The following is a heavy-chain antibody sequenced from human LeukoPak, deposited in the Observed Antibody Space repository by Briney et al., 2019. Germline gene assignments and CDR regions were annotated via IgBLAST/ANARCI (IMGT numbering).Heavy chain of an antibody. Sequence: PGGSLRLSCAASGFTFSTYAMSWVRQAPGKGLEWVSAVSGSGGSTYHADSAKGRFTISRDNSKNTLYLQMNSLRAEDTAVYYCAKEMYSSGWQLDYWGQGTLVTVSS. CDR1: GFTFSTYA. CDR2: VSGSGGST. V-gene: IGHV3-23*01. CDR3: AKEMYSSGWQLDY. D-gene: IGHD6-19*01. J-gene: IGHJ4*02.